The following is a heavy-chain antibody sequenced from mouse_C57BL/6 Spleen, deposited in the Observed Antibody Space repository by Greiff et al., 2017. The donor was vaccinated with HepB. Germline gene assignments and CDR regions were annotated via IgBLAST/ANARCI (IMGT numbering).Heavy chain of an antibody. CDR2: INPSTGGT. V-gene: IGHV1-42*01. CDR3: ARGYDYAYAMDY. D-gene: IGHD2-4*01. Sequence: EVQLVESGPELVKPGASVKISCKASGYSFTGYYMNWVKQSPEKSLEWIGEINPSTGGTTYNQKFKAKATLTVDKSSSTAYMQLKSLTSEDSAVYYCARGYDYAYAMDYWGQGTSVTVSS. CDR1: GYSFTGYY. J-gene: IGHJ4*01.